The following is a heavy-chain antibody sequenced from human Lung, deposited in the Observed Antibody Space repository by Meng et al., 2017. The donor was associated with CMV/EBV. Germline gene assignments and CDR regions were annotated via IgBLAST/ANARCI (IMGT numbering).Heavy chain of an antibody. CDR1: GTSISTSNW. J-gene: IGHJ4*02. V-gene: IGHV4-4*02. CDR3: ARVTEYGGNCFDS. CDR2: VYHSGYT. D-gene: IGHD4/OR15-4a*01. Sequence: SETLSLTXAVSGTSISTSNWWSRVRQPPGKGLEWIGEVYHSGYTNYNPSFKSRVSMSVDRSKNQFSLRLSSVTAADTAVYYCARVTEYGGNCFDSWGQGTLVTVSS.